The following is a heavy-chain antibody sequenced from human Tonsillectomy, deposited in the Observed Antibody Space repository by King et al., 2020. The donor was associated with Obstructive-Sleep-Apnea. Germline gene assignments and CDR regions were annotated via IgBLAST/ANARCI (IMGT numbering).Heavy chain of an antibody. D-gene: IGHD6-13*01. J-gene: IGHJ6*02. CDR3: AKDIRSAKDIRTVAAVEIYYYGMDV. V-gene: IGHV3-9*01. CDR2: ISWNSDSI. CDR1: GFIFDDYA. Sequence: VQLVESGGGLVQPGRSLRLSCAASGFIFDDYAMHWVRQAPGKGLEWVSGISWNSDSIDYADSVKGRFTISRDNAKNSLDLQMSSLRAEDTALYYCAKDIRSAKDIRTVAAVEIYYYGMDVWGQGTTVTVSS.